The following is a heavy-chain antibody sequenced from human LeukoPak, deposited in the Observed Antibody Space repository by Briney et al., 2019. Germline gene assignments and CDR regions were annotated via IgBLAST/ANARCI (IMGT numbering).Heavy chain of an antibody. CDR3: ARGGGCSGGSCQAGLWFGDEEDQNYFDY. Sequence: ASVKVSCKASGYTFTSYYMHWVRQAPGQGLEWMGIINPSGGSTSYAQKFQGRVTMTRDTSISTAYMELSSLRSDDTAVYYCARGGGCSGGSCQAGLWFGDEEDQNYFDYWGQGTLVTVSS. V-gene: IGHV1-46*01. CDR1: GYTFTSYY. J-gene: IGHJ4*02. CDR2: INPSGGST. D-gene: IGHD2-15*01.